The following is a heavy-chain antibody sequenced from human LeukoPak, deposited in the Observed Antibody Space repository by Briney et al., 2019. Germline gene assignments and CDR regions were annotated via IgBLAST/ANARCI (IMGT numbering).Heavy chain of an antibody. CDR3: ARHRGGSSPSVFDS. CDR1: GGSVSSSSYY. D-gene: IGHD2-15*01. CDR2: VYYSGST. Sequence: SETLSLTCTVSGGSVSSSSYYWGWIRQPPGKGLEWIGSVYYSGSTCYNPSLKSRVTISVDPSKNQFSLKMSSVTAADTTLFYCARHRGGSSPSVFDSWGQGTLVTVSS. J-gene: IGHJ4*02. V-gene: IGHV4-39*01.